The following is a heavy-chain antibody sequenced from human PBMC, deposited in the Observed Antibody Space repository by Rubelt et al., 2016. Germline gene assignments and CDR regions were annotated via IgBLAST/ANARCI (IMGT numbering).Heavy chain of an antibody. CDR2: IGHSGNT. CDR1: GFSISSGYY. J-gene: IGHJ4*02. V-gene: IGHV4-38-2*02. Sequence: VPLPESGPGLVKPSETLSLPCRVSGFSISSGYYWAWIRQPPGRGLGWVARIGHSGNTHYHPSLKNRVTLSLEQSKNQFSLKLTSVTAADTAVYYCARDRGFYDSGSPPFDYWGQGTLVTVSS. CDR3: ARDRGFYDSGSPPFDY. D-gene: IGHD3-10*01.